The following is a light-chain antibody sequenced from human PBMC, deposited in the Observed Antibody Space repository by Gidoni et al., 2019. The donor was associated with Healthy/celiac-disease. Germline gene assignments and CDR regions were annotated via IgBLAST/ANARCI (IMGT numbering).Light chain of an antibody. CDR3: QQQNSYPART. CDR2: AAS. Sequence: SQTQSFLSASVGGRVTITCRASQGISSYLAWYQQKPGKAPKLLIYAASTLQSGVPSRFSGSGAGTEFTLTIISLQPEDFATDYCQQQNSYPARTFGGGTKVEIK. V-gene: IGKV1-9*01. CDR1: QGISSY. J-gene: IGKJ4*01.